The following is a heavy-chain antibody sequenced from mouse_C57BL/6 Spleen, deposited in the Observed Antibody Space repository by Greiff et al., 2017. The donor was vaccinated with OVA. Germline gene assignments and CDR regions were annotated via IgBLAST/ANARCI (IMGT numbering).Heavy chain of an antibody. Sequence: VQLQQSGPELVKPGASVKIPCKASGYTFTDYNMDWVKQSHGKSLEWIGDINPNNGGTIYNQKFKGKATLTVDKSSSTAYMELRSLTSEDTAVYYCARGALVAKDYSMDYWGQGTSVTVSS. CDR2: INPNNGGT. D-gene: IGHD1-1*01. V-gene: IGHV1-18*01. J-gene: IGHJ4*01. CDR3: ARGALVAKDYSMDY. CDR1: GYTFTDYN.